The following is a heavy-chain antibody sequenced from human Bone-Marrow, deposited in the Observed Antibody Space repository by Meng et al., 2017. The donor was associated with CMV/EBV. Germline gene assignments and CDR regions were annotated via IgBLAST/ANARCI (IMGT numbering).Heavy chain of an antibody. CDR3: AREGLGSSAFDI. D-gene: IGHD3-10*01. Sequence: SETLSLTCTVSGGSISSYYWSWIRRPPGKGLEWIGYIYYSGSTNYNPSLKSRVTISVDTSKNQFSLKLSSVTAADTAVYYCAREGLGSSAFDIWGQGTMVTVSS. J-gene: IGHJ3*02. V-gene: IGHV4-59*01. CDR2: IYYSGST. CDR1: GGSISSYY.